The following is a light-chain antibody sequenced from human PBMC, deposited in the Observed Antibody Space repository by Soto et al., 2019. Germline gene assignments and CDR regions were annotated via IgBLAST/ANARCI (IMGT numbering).Light chain of an antibody. CDR1: SGDVGGYIY. CDR3: SSYTSSSTPV. CDR2: DVS. J-gene: IGLJ1*01. Sequence: QSVLTQPRSVSGSPGQSVTISCTGTSGDVGGYIYVSWYQQHPGKAPKLMMFDVSKRPSGVPDRFSGSKSGNTASLTTSGLQAEDEADYYCSSYTSSSTPVFGTGTKVTVL. V-gene: IGLV2-11*01.